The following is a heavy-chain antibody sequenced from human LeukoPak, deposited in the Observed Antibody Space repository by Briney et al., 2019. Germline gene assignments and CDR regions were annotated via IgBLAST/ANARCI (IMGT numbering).Heavy chain of an antibody. CDR2: ISSSSSTI. CDR3: AREARGGSYWVYDY. V-gene: IGHV3-48*02. Sequence: PGGSLRLSCAASGFTFSSYSMNWVRQAPGKGLEWVSYISSSSSTIYYADSVKGRFTISRDNAKNSLYLQMNSLRDEDTAVCYCAREARGGSYWVYDYWGQGTLVTVSS. D-gene: IGHD1-26*01. J-gene: IGHJ4*02. CDR1: GFTFSSYS.